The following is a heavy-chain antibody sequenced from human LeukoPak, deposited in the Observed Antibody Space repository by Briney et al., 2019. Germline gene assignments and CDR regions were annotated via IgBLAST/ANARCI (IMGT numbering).Heavy chain of an antibody. CDR1: GGSFSGYY. CDR3: ARDSTWGPYHFDY. CDR2: INHSGST. V-gene: IGHV4-34*01. Sequence: PSETLSLTCAVYGGSFSGYYWSWIRQPPGKGLEWIGEINHSGSTNYNPSLKSRVTMSVDTSRNQFSLKMSSVAAADTAVYYCARDSTWGPYHFDYWGQGTLVTVSS. D-gene: IGHD6-13*01. J-gene: IGHJ4*02.